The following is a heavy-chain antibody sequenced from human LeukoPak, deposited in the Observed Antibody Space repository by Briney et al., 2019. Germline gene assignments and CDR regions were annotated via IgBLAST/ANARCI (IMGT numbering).Heavy chain of an antibody. CDR3: ASACSGYYCL. CDR1: GFTFSNYA. CDR2: ISGSGGST. V-gene: IGHV3-23*01. D-gene: IGHD3-22*01. J-gene: IGHJ4*02. Sequence: PGGSLRLSCAASGFTFSNYAMSWVRQAPGKGLEWVSVISGSGGSTHYADSVKGRFSISRDNSKNTLYLQMNSLRAEDTAVYYCASACSGYYCLWGQGTLVTVSS.